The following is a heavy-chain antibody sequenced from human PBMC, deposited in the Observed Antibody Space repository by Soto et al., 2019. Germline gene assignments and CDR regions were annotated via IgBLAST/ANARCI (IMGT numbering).Heavy chain of an antibody. CDR3: AKEPVKFLEWFAYGMDV. Sequence: QVQLVESGGGVVQPGRSLRLSCAASGFTFSSYGMHWVRQAPGKGLEWVAVISYDGSNKYYADSVKGRFTISRDNSKNTLYLQMNSLRAEDTAVYYCAKEPVKFLEWFAYGMDVWGQGTTFTVSS. V-gene: IGHV3-30*18. CDR1: GFTFSSYG. D-gene: IGHD3-3*01. CDR2: ISYDGSNK. J-gene: IGHJ6*02.